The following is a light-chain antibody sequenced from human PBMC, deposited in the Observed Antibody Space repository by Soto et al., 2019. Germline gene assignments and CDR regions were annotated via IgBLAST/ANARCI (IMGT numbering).Light chain of an antibody. J-gene: IGKJ5*01. Sequence: EIVLTQSPGTLSLSPGEGATLSCRASQSVSSTYLAWYQQKPGQAPRLLIYGASSRAAGIPDRFSGSGSGTDFTPTTSRLEPEDFAVYYCQQYDSSPDTFGQGTRLEIK. V-gene: IGKV3-20*01. CDR3: QQYDSSPDT. CDR2: GAS. CDR1: QSVSSTY.